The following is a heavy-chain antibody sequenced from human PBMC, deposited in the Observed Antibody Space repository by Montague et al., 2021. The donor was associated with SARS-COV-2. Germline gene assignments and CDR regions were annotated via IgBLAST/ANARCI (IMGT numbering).Heavy chain of an antibody. D-gene: IGHD3-3*01. V-gene: IGHV4-34*01. J-gene: IGHJ5*02. CDR2: INHSGST. Sequence: SETLSLTCAVYGGSLSGYYWAWIRQTPAKGLEWIGEINHSGSTNYNPSLKSRLTISVDTSKKQFSLKLNSMTAADTAVYYCARGADYDFWSGLSRCKWFDPWGQGTPVTVSS. CDR1: GGSLSGYY. CDR3: ARGADYDFWSGLSRCKWFDP.